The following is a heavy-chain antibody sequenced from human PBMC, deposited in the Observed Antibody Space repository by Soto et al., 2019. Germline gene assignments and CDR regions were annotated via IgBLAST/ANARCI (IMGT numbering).Heavy chain of an antibody. CDR2: MNPNSGNT. D-gene: IGHD3-16*01. J-gene: IGHJ5*02. V-gene: IGHV1-8*02. CDR3: ARTVLRGGWFDP. CDR1: GYSFTTYW. Sequence: KISCKGSGYSFTTYWISRVRQMPGKGLEWKGWMNPNSGNTGYAQKFQGRVTMTRNTSISTAYMELSSLRSEDTAVYYCARTVLRGGWFDPWGQGTLVTVSS.